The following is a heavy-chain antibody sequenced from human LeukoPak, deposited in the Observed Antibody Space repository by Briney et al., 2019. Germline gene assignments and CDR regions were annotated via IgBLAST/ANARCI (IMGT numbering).Heavy chain of an antibody. CDR3: ARGVASGGSHRARYYYMDV. CDR1: GGSISIYF. V-gene: IGHV4-4*07. Sequence: PSETLSLTCNVSGGSISIYFWSWIRQPAGKGLEWIGRIYASGSTYQNPSLRSRVTMSVDTSKNQFSLNLSSVTAADTAVYYCARGVASGGSHRARYYYMDVWGKGTTVTISS. CDR2: IYASGST. J-gene: IGHJ6*03. D-gene: IGHD2-15*01.